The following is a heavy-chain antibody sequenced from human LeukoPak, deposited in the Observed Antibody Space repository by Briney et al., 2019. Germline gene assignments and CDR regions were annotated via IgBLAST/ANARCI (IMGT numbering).Heavy chain of an antibody. V-gene: IGHV1-2*02. CDR2: MNATSGGA. CDR1: GYSVTGFY. J-gene: IGHJ3*02. D-gene: IGHD2-2*01. CDR3: ITSSAYSTSWGAFDI. Sequence: GASVKVSCKASGYSVTGFYIHWVRQAPGQGLEWMGWMNATSGGANYAQGFRGSLTMTRDTSITTAYMDLSSLTPDDTAMYYCITSSAYSTSWGAFDIRGQGTMVTVSS.